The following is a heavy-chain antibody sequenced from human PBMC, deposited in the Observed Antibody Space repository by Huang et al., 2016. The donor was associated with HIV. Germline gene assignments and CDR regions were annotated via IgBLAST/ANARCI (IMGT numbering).Heavy chain of an antibody. V-gene: IGHV5-51*03. CDR1: GYRFSTYW. CDR2: SFPGDSDT. D-gene: IGHD1-26*01. CDR3: ASTASYSGSYRGAFDI. Sequence: EVQLVQSGAEVKKPGESLKISCKGSGYRFSTYWIGWVRQMPGKGLEWMVRSFPGDSDTRYSPSFQGQVTISADKSISTAYLQWSSLKASDTAMYYCASTASYSGSYRGAFDIWGQGTMVTVSS. J-gene: IGHJ3*02.